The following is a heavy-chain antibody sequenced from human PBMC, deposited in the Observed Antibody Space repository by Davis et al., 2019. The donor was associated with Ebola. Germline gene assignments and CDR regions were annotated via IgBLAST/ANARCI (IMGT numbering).Heavy chain of an antibody. V-gene: IGHV1-2*02. D-gene: IGHD6-19*01. CDR1: GYTFTGYY. Sequence: ASVKVSCKASGYTFTGYYMHWVRQAPGQGLEWMGWINPNSGGTNYAQKFQGRVTMTRDTSISTAYMELSRLRSDDTAVYYCARDPSSGWVLEDYWGQGTLVTVSS. CDR2: INPNSGGT. J-gene: IGHJ4*02. CDR3: ARDPSSGWVLEDY.